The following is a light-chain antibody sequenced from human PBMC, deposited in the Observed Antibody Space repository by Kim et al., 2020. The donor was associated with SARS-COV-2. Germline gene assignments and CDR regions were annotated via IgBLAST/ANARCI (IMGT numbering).Light chain of an antibody. Sequence: IVLTQSPATLSLSPGERATLSCRASQSVTTYLALYQQRPGQAPRRLIYDASNRATGIPARFSGSGSGTDFTLTISSLEPEDFAVYYCQQRYNWPPFTFGQGTRLEIK. CDR2: DAS. CDR1: QSVTTY. CDR3: QQRYNWPPFT. V-gene: IGKV3-11*01. J-gene: IGKJ5*01.